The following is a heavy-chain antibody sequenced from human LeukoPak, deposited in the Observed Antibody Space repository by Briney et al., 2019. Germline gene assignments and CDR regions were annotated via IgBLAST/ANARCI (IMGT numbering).Heavy chain of an antibody. Sequence: GGSLRLSCAASGFTVSSNYMSWVRQAPGKGLEWVSVIYSGGSTYYADSVKGRFTIFRHNSKNTLYLQMNSLRAEDTAVYYCARSPDINRFDPWGQGTLVTVSS. CDR3: ARSPDINRFDP. J-gene: IGHJ5*02. CDR2: IYSGGST. D-gene: IGHD3-9*01. CDR1: GFTVSSNY. V-gene: IGHV3-53*04.